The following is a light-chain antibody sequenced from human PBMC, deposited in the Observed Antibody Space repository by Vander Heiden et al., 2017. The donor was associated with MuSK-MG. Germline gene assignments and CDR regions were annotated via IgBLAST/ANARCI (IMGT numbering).Light chain of an antibody. V-gene: IGKV3-20*01. CDR1: QSVSSDF. CDR3: HQYGFSAWT. J-gene: IGKJ1*01. Sequence: EIVLTQSPGTLSLSPGERATLSCRASQSVSSDFLAWYQQKPGQAPRLLIYGASARATGIPDRFSGSWSGTDFTLTISRLEPEDFAVYYCHQYGFSAWTFGQGTKVEI. CDR2: GAS.